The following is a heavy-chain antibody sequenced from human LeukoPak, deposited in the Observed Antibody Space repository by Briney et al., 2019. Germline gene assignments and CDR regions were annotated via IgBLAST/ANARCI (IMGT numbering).Heavy chain of an antibody. CDR1: GYSISSGHF. CDR2: IYHSGTT. CDR3: ARDNRQQQLDFDY. D-gene: IGHD6-13*01. J-gene: IGHJ4*02. Sequence: SETLSLTCTVSGYSISSGHFWGRIRQPPGKGLEWIGSIYHSGTTYYNPSLKSRVTISVDTSKNQFSLKLSSVTAADTAVYYCARDNRQQQLDFDYWGQGTLVTVSS. V-gene: IGHV4-38-2*02.